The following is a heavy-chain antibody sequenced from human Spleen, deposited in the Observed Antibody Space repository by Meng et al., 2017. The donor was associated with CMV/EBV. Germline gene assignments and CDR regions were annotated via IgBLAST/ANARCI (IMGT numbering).Heavy chain of an antibody. Sequence: CADSGYMFRGAAIDGVSQASGKGLEWVGRVKTRGNNSAAEYAASVEGRFTISRDDSKRTAYLQMNSLKTEDTAVYYCTRLWSTGGFDPWGQGTLVTVSS. J-gene: IGHJ5*02. CDR3: TRLWSTGGFDP. CDR2: VKTRGNNSAA. V-gene: IGHV3-73*01. D-gene: IGHD2-2*01. CDR1: GYMFRGAA.